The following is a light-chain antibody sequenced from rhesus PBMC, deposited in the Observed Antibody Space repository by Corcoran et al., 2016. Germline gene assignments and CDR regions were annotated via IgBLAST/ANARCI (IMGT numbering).Light chain of an antibody. Sequence: DIQMTQSPSSLSASVGDTVTITCRASQGISSYLAWSQQKPGKAPKPLIYYASNLESGVPSRVSGSGSGTEFTLTISSLQPEDFATYYCQQYNSAPPTFGGGTKVEIK. CDR3: QQYNSAPPT. CDR2: YAS. CDR1: QGISSY. J-gene: IGKJ4*01. V-gene: IGKV1-37*01.